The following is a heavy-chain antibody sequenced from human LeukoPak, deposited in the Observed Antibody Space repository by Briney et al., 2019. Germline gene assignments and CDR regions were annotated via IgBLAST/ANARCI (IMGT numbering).Heavy chain of an antibody. J-gene: IGHJ4*02. V-gene: IGHV3-33*01. CDR3: ARRVSGYDYFDIDY. CDR1: GFTFSNYG. Sequence: PGRSLRLSCAASGFTFSNYGMHWVRQAPGKGLEWVAVIWYDGSKKYYADSVKGRLTISRDNSKNTLYLQMNSLGPEDTAVYYCARRVSGYDYFDIDYWGQGTLVTVSS. CDR2: IWYDGSKK. D-gene: IGHD5-12*01.